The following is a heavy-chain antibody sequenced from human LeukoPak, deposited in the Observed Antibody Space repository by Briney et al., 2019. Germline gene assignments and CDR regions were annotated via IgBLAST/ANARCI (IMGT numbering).Heavy chain of an antibody. CDR1: GFTVSYNN. D-gene: IGHD2-21*02. V-gene: IGHV3-53*01. Sequence: GGSLRLSCAASGFTVSYNNMTWVRQAPGKGLEWVSVIYKSGNTHYADSVKGRFTISRDNSKNTLYLQMNSLRAEDTAVYYCARDSTEVTGDYWGQGTLVTVSS. CDR3: ARDSTEVTGDY. CDR2: IYKSGNT. J-gene: IGHJ4*02.